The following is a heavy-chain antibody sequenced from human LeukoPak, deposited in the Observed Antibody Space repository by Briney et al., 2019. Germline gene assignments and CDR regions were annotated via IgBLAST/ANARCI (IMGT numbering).Heavy chain of an antibody. D-gene: IGHD6-13*01. J-gene: IGHJ4*02. CDR1: GGSISSGGSY. CDR2: IYYSGST. Sequence: SETLSLTCTVSGGSISSGGSYWSWIRQHPGKGLEWIEYIYYSGSTYYNPSLKSRVTISVDTSKNQFSLKLSSVTAADTAVYYCARDGSSSWLGVDYWGQGTLVTVSS. V-gene: IGHV4-31*03. CDR3: ARDGSSSWLGVDY.